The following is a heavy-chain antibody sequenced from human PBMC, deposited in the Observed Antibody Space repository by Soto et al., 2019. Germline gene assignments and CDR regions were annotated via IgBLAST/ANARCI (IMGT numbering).Heavy chain of an antibody. D-gene: IGHD3-3*01. CDR2: ISAYNGNT. Sequence: ASVKVSCKASGYTFTSYGISWVRQAPGQGLEWMGWISAYNGNTNYAQKLQGRVTMTTDTSTSTAYMELRSLRSDDTAVYYCARDGITIFGVVTNNWFDPWGQGTLVTVSS. CDR3: ARDGITIFGVVTNNWFDP. CDR1: GYTFTSYG. J-gene: IGHJ5*02. V-gene: IGHV1-18*01.